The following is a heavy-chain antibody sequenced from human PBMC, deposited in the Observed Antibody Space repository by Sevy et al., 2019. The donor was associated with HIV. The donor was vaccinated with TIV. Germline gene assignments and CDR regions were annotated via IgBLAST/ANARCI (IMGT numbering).Heavy chain of an antibody. CDR3: AKDISGEGYLGSGYFDY. CDR1: GFTFDDYT. D-gene: IGHD2-15*01. V-gene: IGHV3-43*01. CDR2: ITWDGGST. J-gene: IGHJ4*02. Sequence: GGSLRLSCAASGFTFDDYTMNWVRQAPGKGLEWVSLITWDGGSTHYADSVKGRFTISRDNSKNSLYLQMNSLRTEDTALYYCAKDISGEGYLGSGYFDYWGQGTLVTVSS.